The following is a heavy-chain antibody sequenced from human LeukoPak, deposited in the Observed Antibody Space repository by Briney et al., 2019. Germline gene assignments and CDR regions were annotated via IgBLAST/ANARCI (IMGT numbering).Heavy chain of an antibody. D-gene: IGHD5-18*01. V-gene: IGHV3-21*01. CDR2: ISSSTSYI. Sequence: GGSLRLSCAASGFTFSSYSMNWIRQAPGKGLEWVSSISSSTSYIYYADSVKGRFTISKDNAKNSLYLQMNSLRAEDTAVYYCARDETPTNGYDSYDFWGQGTLVTVST. CDR1: GFTFSSYS. J-gene: IGHJ4*02. CDR3: ARDETPTNGYDSYDF.